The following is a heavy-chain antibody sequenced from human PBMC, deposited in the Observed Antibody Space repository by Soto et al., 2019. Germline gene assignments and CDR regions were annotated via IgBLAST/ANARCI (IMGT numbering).Heavy chain of an antibody. CDR3: AKGRGGSGSLTPRVDF. CDR2: IRGGGDTT. J-gene: IGHJ4*02. V-gene: IGHV3-23*01. CDR1: GFTFNNYA. Sequence: EVQLLESGGGLVQPGGSLRLSCAASGFTFNNYAMSWVRQAPGKGLEWVSAIRGGGDTTSYADSVKGRFTVSRDGSKNTLYLQMTSLRAEDTAVYYCAKGRGGSGSLTPRVDFWGQGTLVTVSS. D-gene: IGHD3-10*01.